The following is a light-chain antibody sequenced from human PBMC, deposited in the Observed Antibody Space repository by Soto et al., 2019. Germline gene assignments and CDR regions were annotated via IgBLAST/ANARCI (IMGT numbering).Light chain of an antibody. CDR1: QTIGKH. Sequence: DIQMTQTPSSLSATVVDRVTITCRASQTIGKHLNWYQQQPGKVPKLLIYDASYLQSGVPSRFSGSESGTDFTLNISDLRPEDFATYYCQQSFSIPFTFGPGTKVDI. J-gene: IGKJ3*01. CDR2: DAS. CDR3: QQSFSIPFT. V-gene: IGKV1-39*01.